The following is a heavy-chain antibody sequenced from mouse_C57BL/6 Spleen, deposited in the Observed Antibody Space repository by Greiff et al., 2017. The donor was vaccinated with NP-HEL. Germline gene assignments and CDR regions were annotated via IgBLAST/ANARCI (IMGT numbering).Heavy chain of an antibody. Sequence: EVKLMESGGGLVQPGGSLKLSCAASGFTFSDYGMAWVRQAPRKGPEWVAFISNLAYSIYYADTVTGRFTISRENAKNTLYLEMSSLRSEDTAMYYCARRGDYDGGDYYAMDYWGQGTSVTVSS. V-gene: IGHV5-15*04. CDR3: ARRGDYDGGDYYAMDY. CDR2: ISNLAYSI. D-gene: IGHD2-4*01. J-gene: IGHJ4*01. CDR1: GFTFSDYG.